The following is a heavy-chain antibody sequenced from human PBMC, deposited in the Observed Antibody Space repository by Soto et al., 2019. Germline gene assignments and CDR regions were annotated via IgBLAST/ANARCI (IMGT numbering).Heavy chain of an antibody. D-gene: IGHD2-15*01. CDR2: IIPILGIA. J-gene: IGHJ4*02. CDR1: GGTFSSYT. CDR3: AREGRPDCSGGSCSTGDY. Sequence: QVQLVQSGAEVKKPGSSVKVSCKASGGTFSSYTISWVRQAPGQGLEWMGRIIPILGIANYAQKFQGRVTTTADNPPSTAYMELSSLRSEDTAVYYCAREGRPDCSGGSCSTGDYWGQGTLVTVSS. V-gene: IGHV1-69*02.